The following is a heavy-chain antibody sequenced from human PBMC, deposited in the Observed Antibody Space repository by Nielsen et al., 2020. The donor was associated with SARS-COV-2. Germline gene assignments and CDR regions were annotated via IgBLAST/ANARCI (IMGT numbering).Heavy chain of an antibody. CDR1: GFTFSDYW. V-gene: IGHV3-74*01. CDR3: AKVPVALDDAFDI. D-gene: IGHD4-23*01. CDR2: INSDGSST. Sequence: GESLKISCAASGFTFSDYWMNWVRQAPGKGLVWVSRINSDGSSTNYADSVKGRFTVSRDNAKNSLYLQMNSLRAEDTALYYCAKVPVALDDAFDIWGQGTMVTVSS. J-gene: IGHJ3*02.